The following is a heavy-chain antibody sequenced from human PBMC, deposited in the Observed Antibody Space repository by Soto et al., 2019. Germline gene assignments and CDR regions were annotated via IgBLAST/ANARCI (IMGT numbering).Heavy chain of an antibody. V-gene: IGHV3-43*01. Sequence: EVQLVESGGVVVQPGGSLRLSCAASGFTFDDYTMHWVRQAPGKGLEWVSLISWDGGSTYYADSVKGRFNISRDNSKNSLYLQMNSLRTEDTALYYCAKDQGIPHGAFDIWGQGTMVTVSS. J-gene: IGHJ3*02. CDR2: ISWDGGST. CDR1: GFTFDDYT. CDR3: AKDQGIPHGAFDI.